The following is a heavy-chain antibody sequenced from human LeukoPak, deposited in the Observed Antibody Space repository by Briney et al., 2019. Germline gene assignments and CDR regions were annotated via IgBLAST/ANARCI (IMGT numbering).Heavy chain of an antibody. D-gene: IGHD3-16*01. J-gene: IGHJ5*02. Sequence: PSETLSLTCTVSGYSISSAYYWGWIRQPPGKGLEWIGNIYHSGSTYYNPSLKSRVTISVDTSKNQFSLKLSSVSAADTAVYYCARALTITFGGVIDHWGQGTLVTVSS. CDR1: GYSISSAYY. V-gene: IGHV4-38-2*02. CDR3: ARALTITFGGVIDH. CDR2: IYHSGST.